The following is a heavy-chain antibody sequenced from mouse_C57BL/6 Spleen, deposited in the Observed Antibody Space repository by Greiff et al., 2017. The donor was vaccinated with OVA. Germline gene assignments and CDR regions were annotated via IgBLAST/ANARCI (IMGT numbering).Heavy chain of an antibody. Sequence: QVQLQQPGAELVKPGASVKLSCKASGYTFTSYWMHWVKQRPGQGLEWIGMIHPNSGSTNYNEKFKSKVTLTVDKSSRTVYMQLSSLTSEDSAVYYCAREKAKDDYWGQGTTLTVSS. CDR3: AREKAKDDY. V-gene: IGHV1-64*01. CDR1: GYTFTSYW. CDR2: IHPNSGST. J-gene: IGHJ2*01.